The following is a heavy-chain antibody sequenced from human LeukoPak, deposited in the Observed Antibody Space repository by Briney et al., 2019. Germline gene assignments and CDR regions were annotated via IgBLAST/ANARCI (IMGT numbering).Heavy chain of an antibody. CDR2: INHSGNT. J-gene: IGHJ6*02. D-gene: IGHD6-6*01. CDR1: GGSFSGYY. V-gene: IGHV4-34*01. Sequence: SETLSLTCAVYGGSFSGYYWTWIRQPPGKGLEWIGEINHSGNTSYNPSLKSRVTISVDTSKNQFSLKLSSVTAADTAVYYCARDLVRDPRGYYYYGMDVWGQGTTVTVSS. CDR3: ARDLVRDPRGYYYYGMDV.